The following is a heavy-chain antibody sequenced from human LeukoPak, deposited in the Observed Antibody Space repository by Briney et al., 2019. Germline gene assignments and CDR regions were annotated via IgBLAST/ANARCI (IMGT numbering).Heavy chain of an antibody. CDR2: INPNSGDT. CDR1: GYTFIGYY. D-gene: IGHD2-15*01. Sequence: ASVKVSCKAPGYTFIGYYMHWVRQAPGQGLEWMGWINPNSGDTNYAQKFQGRVTMTRDTSISTAYMEMSRLTSDDTAVYYCATARCSFGTCNPEIDYWGQGTLVTASS. CDR3: ATARCSFGTCNPEIDY. J-gene: IGHJ4*02. V-gene: IGHV1-2*02.